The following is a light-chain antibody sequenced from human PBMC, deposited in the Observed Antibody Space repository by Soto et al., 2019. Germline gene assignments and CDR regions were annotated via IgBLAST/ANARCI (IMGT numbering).Light chain of an antibody. Sequence: DIQMTQSPSTLSAFVGDRVTITCRASQSLRNWLAWYQQKPGKAPKLLIYDVSSLQSGVPSRFSASGSGTEFTLTISSLQPEDVATYYCLQYNNYWTFGQGTKVEVK. CDR2: DVS. V-gene: IGKV1-5*01. CDR1: QSLRNW. CDR3: LQYNNYWT. J-gene: IGKJ1*01.